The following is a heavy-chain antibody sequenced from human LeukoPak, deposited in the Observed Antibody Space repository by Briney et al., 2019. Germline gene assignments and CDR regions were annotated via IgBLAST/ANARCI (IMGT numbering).Heavy chain of an antibody. CDR1: GYSLTTYW. CDR3: ARAWSLDY. J-gene: IGHJ4*02. Sequence: GESLKFPSRGSGYSLTTYWIGWVRQMPGKGLEWVGFINPTDSDATYSPSFQGQVIISADKSISTAYLQWSSLKASDTAMYYCARAWSLDYWGQGTLVTVSS. CDR2: INPTDSDA. V-gene: IGHV5-51*01. D-gene: IGHD2-15*01.